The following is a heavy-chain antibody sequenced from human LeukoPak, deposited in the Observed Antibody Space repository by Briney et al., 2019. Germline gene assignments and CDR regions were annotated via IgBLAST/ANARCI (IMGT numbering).Heavy chain of an antibody. J-gene: IGHJ6*03. V-gene: IGHV1-2*02. CDR2: INPNSGGT. CDR1: GYTFTGYY. Sequence: ASVKVSCKASGYTFTGYYMHWVRQAPGQGLEWMGWINPNSGGTNYAQKFQGRVTMTRDTSISTAYMELSRLRSDDTAVYYCARDFYGDALYYYMDVWGKGTTVTVSS. CDR3: ARDFYGDALYYYMDV. D-gene: IGHD4-17*01.